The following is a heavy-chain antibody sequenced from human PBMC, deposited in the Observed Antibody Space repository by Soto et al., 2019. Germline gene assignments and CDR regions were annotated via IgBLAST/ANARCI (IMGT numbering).Heavy chain of an antibody. V-gene: IGHV4-30-4*01. CDR1: GGSISSGDYY. CDR2: IYYSGST. Sequence: KPSETPSLTCTVSGGSISSGDYYWSWIRQPPGKGLEWIGYIYYSGSTYYNPSLKSRVTISVDTSKNQFSLKLSSVTAADTAVYYCARDSIDYYYYGMDVWGQGTTVTVSS. CDR3: ARDSIDYYYYGMDV. J-gene: IGHJ6*02.